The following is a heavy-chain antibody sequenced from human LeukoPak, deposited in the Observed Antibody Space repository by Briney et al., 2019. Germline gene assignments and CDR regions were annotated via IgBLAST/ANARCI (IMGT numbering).Heavy chain of an antibody. CDR3: ARDGYSYGYKGPLRY. Sequence: TGGSLRLSCAASGFTFSSYAMHWVRQAPGKGLEYVSAIGSNGGSTYYANSVKGRFTISRDNSKNTLYLQMGSLRAEDMAVYYCARDGYSYGYKGPLRYWGQGTLVTVSS. CDR1: GFTFSSYA. J-gene: IGHJ4*02. D-gene: IGHD5-18*01. V-gene: IGHV3-64*01. CDR2: IGSNGGST.